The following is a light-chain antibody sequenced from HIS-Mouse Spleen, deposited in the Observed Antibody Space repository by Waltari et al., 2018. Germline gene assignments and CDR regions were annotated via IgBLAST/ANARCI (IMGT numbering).Light chain of an antibody. CDR2: DVS. CDR1: SSDVGGYNY. J-gene: IGLJ1*01. V-gene: IGLV2-11*01. CDR3: CSYAGSYRV. Sequence: QSALTQPRSVSGSPGQSVTISCTGTSSDVGGYNYVSWYQQHPGKAPKLMIYDVSKRPSRVPARFSGSKSGNPASLTISWLQAEDEADYYCCSYAGSYRVFGTGTKVTVL.